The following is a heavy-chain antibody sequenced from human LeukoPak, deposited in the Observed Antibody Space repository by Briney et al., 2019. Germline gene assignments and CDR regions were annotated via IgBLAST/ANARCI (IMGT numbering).Heavy chain of an antibody. Sequence: GGSLRLSCAASRFTFSSYWMSWVRQAPGKGLEWVANIKQDGSEKYYVDSVKGRFTISRDNAKNSLYLQMNSLRAEDTAVYYCARANYDSSGYYTGYYYGMDVWGQGTTVTVSS. CDR1: RFTFSSYW. J-gene: IGHJ6*02. D-gene: IGHD3-22*01. V-gene: IGHV3-7*04. CDR3: ARANYDSSGYYTGYYYGMDV. CDR2: IKQDGSEK.